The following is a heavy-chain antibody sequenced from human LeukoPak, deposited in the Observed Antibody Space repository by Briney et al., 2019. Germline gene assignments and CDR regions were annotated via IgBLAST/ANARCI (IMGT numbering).Heavy chain of an antibody. V-gene: IGHV1-18*01. J-gene: IGHJ4*02. CDR1: GYTFTSYG. Sequence: GASVKVSCKASGYTFTSYGISWVRQAPGQGLEWMGWISAYNGNTNYAQKLQGRVTITRDTSASTAYMELSSLRSEDTAVYYCARVVYGPVDYWGQGTLVTVPS. CDR2: ISAYNGNT. D-gene: IGHD4-17*01. CDR3: ARVVYGPVDY.